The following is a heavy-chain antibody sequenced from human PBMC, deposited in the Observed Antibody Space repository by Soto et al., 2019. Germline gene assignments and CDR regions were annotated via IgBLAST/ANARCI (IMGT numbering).Heavy chain of an antibody. Sequence: QVQLVESGGGVVQPGRSLRLSCAASGFTFSSYGMHWVRQAPGKGLEWVAVISDDGSNKYYADSVKGRFTISRDNSKNTLYLQMNSLRAEDTAVYYCAKEVQVGWYFDLWGRGTLVTVSS. CDR2: ISDDGSNK. J-gene: IGHJ2*01. CDR3: AKEVQVGWYFDL. V-gene: IGHV3-30*18. CDR1: GFTFSSYG.